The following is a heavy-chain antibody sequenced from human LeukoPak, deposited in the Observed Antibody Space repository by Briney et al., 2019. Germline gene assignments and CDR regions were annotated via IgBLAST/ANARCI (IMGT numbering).Heavy chain of an antibody. CDR2: IIPIFGTA. V-gene: IGHV1-69*06. CDR3: VRAYYYGSGRRYYFDY. J-gene: IGHJ4*02. CDR1: GGTFSSYA. Sequence: SVKVSCKASGGTFSSYAISWVRQAPGQGLEWMGGIIPIFGTANYAQKFQGRVTITADKSTSTAYMELSSLRSEDTAVYYCVRAYYYGSGRRYYFDYWGQGTLVTVSS. D-gene: IGHD3-10*01.